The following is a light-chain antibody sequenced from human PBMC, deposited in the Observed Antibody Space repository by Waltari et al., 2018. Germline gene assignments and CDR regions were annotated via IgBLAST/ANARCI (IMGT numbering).Light chain of an antibody. Sequence: IQMSQSPSSLSASVGDRVTNTCRASQDISSYLSWCRQKPGKAPQLLIYYANTLATGVPSRFSGSESGTDFILTISSLQPEDFATYYCQQGNTYPWTFGQGTKVEIK. J-gene: IGKJ1*01. CDR2: YAN. V-gene: IGKV1-13*02. CDR3: QQGNTYPWT. CDR1: QDISSY.